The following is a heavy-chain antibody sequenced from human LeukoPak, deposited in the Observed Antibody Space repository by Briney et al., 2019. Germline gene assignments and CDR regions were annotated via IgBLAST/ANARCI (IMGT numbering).Heavy chain of an antibody. D-gene: IGHD3-16*01. CDR1: GFTFSYYG. J-gene: IGHJ4*02. CDR2: ILNDGSNE. V-gene: IGHV3-30*18. Sequence: GGSLRLSCAASGFTFSYYGMHWGRQAPGKGLEWVAVILNDGSNEYYADSVKSRFTISRDNSRNTLFLQVNSLGAEDTAMYYCAKDRGSGGYFIEDWGQGTLVTVSS. CDR3: AKDRGSGGYFIED.